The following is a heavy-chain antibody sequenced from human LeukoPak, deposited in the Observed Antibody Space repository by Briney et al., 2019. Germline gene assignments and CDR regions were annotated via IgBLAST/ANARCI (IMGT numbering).Heavy chain of an antibody. D-gene: IGHD5-12*01. CDR2: ISSSSSYI. Sequence: PGGSLRLSCAASGFTFSTYTMNWVRQAPGKGLEWFSFISSSSSYIYYADSVKGRFTISRDNTKKSLYLQMNSLRAEDTAVYYCARDFSGYDYNFDYWGQGTLVTVSS. V-gene: IGHV3-21*01. CDR3: ARDFSGYDYNFDY. J-gene: IGHJ4*02. CDR1: GFTFSTYT.